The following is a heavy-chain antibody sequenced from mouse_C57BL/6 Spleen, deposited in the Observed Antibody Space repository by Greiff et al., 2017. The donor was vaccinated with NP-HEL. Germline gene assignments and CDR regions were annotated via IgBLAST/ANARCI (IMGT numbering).Heavy chain of an antibody. CDR3: ALNWESLAWFAY. Sequence: VQLKESVAELVRPGASVKLSCTASGFNIKNTYMHWVKQRPEQGLEWIGRIDPANGNTKYAPKFQGEATITADTSSNTAYLQLSSLTSADTAIYYCALNWESLAWFAYWGQGTLVTVSA. V-gene: IGHV14-3*01. CDR2: IDPANGNT. D-gene: IGHD4-1*01. J-gene: IGHJ3*01. CDR1: GFNIKNTY.